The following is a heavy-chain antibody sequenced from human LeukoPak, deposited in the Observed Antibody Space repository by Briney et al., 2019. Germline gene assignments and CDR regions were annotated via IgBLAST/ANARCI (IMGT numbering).Heavy chain of an antibody. V-gene: IGHV1-69*04. CDR3: ARASVENYYYYGMDV. D-gene: IGHD4-23*01. CDR1: GGTFSSYG. CDR2: IIPIFGIA. Sequence: SVKVSCKASGGTFSSYGISWVRQAPGQGLEWMGRIIPIFGIANYAQKFQGRVTITADKSTSTAYMELSSLRSEDTAVYYCARASVENYYYYGMDVWAKGPRSPSP. J-gene: IGHJ6*02.